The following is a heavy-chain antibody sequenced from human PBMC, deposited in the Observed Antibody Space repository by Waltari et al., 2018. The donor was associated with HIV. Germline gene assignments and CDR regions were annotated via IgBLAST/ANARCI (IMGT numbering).Heavy chain of an antibody. J-gene: IGHJ4*02. D-gene: IGHD3-3*01. CDR2: INPISGGT. CDR1: GYSFTGYY. CDR3: VRDRALDWTSDFHY. Sequence: QVQLMQSGAELKKPGASVEVSCEASGYSFTGYYLHWVRQAPGQGLEWMGWINPISGGTKYAQRFQGRVTVTRDTSINTVYMELRRLRSDDTAVYYCVRDRALDWTSDFHYWGQGTLVTVSS. V-gene: IGHV1-2*02.